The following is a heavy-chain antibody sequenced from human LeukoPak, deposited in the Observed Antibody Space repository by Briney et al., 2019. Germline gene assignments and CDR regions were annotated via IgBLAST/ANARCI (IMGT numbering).Heavy chain of an antibody. D-gene: IGHD5-24*01. J-gene: IGHJ3*02. Sequence: QTGGSLRLSCAASGFTFSSYEMNWVRQAPGKGLEWVSYISSSGSTIYYADSVKGRFTISRDNAKNSLYLQMNSLRAEDTAVYYCARELDGYRDAFDIWGQGTMVTVSS. CDR1: GFTFSSYE. V-gene: IGHV3-48*03. CDR2: ISSSGSTI. CDR3: ARELDGYRDAFDI.